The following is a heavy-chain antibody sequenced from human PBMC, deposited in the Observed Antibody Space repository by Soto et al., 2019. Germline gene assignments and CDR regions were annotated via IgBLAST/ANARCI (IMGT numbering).Heavy chain of an antibody. J-gene: IGHJ5*02. CDR2: IGDSGGST. CDR3: ARDRGRGVECFGTCYSSYFDP. V-gene: IGHV3-23*01. D-gene: IGHD2-15*01. Sequence: GGSLRLSCAASGFTFSSYAMSWVRQAPGKGLEWVSGIGDSGGSTYYADSVKGRFTISRDNAKNTLYLQMNSLRAEDTAVYHCARDRGRGVECFGTCYSSYFDPWGQGTLVTVSS. CDR1: GFTFSSYA.